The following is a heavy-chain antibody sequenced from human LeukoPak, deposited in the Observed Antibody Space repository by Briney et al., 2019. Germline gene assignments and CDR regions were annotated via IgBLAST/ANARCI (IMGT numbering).Heavy chain of an antibody. CDR3: ARVRPGYCSGGSCGNWFDP. CDR1: GYTFTGYY. J-gene: IGHJ5*02. D-gene: IGHD2-15*01. Sequence: ASVKVSCKASGYTFTGYYMHWVRQAPGQGLEWRGWINPNSGCTNYAQKFQGGVTMPRDTYISTAYMELSRLRSDDTAVYYCARVRPGYCSGGSCGNWFDPWGQGTLVTVSS. V-gene: IGHV1-2*02. CDR2: INPNSGCT.